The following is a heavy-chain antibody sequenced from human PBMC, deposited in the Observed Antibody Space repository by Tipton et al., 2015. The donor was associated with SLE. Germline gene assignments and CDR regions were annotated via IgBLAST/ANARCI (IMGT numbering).Heavy chain of an antibody. CDR1: GFIFSSHE. Sequence: LRLSCAASGFIFSSHEMNWVRQAPGKGLEWIGEISHSGTTNYNPSPKSRVTISVDTSKNQFSLRLSSVTAADTAVYYCARSSYNLLTGLIFEYWGQGALVSVSS. CDR3: ARSSYNLLTGLIFEY. J-gene: IGHJ4*02. D-gene: IGHD3-9*01. CDR2: ISHSGTT. V-gene: IGHV4-34*01.